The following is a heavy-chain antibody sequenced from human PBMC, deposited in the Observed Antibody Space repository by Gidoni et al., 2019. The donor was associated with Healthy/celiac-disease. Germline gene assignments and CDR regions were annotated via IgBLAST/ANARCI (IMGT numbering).Heavy chain of an antibody. V-gene: IGHV3-48*02. CDR1: GFTFSSYS. D-gene: IGHD2-21*02. J-gene: IGHJ4*02. Sequence: EVQLVESGGGLVQPGGSLRLSCAASGFTFSSYSMNWVRQAPGKGLEWVSYISSSRSTIYYADSVKGRFTISRDNAKNSLYLQMNSLRDEDTAVYYCARELSATANLDYWGQGTLVTVSS. CDR3: ARELSATANLDY. CDR2: ISSSRSTI.